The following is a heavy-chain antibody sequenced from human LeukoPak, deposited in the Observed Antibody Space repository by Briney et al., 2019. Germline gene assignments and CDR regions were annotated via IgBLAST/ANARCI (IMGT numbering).Heavy chain of an antibody. Sequence: ASVKVSCKASGYTFTSYYMHWVRQAPGQGLEWMGIINPSGGSTNYAQKFQGRVTITADKSTSTAYMELSSLRSEDTAVYYCARDGYRDISRDNDGFDIWGQGTMATVSS. J-gene: IGHJ3*02. CDR2: INPSGGST. V-gene: IGHV1-46*01. D-gene: IGHD6-13*01. CDR3: ARDGYRDISRDNDGFDI. CDR1: GYTFTSYY.